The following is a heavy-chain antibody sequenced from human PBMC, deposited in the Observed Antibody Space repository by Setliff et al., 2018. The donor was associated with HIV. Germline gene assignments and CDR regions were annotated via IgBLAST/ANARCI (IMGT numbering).Heavy chain of an antibody. CDR3: AREAPGWLKRYDY. CDR1: GFPFSSYY. J-gene: IGHJ4*02. V-gene: IGHV3-7*01. CDR2: INQDGSEK. Sequence: GGSLRLSCAASGFPFSSYYMGWVRQSAGKGLEWLANINQDGSEKKYVDSVKGRFILSRDNAKNSLYLQMNSLRAEDTAVYYCAREAPGWLKRYDYWGQGTLVTVSS. D-gene: IGHD6-19*01.